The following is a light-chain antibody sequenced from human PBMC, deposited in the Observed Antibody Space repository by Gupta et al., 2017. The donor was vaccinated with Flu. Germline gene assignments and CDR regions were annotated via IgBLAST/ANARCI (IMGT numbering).Light chain of an antibody. CDR3: QVWDSTLDHVI. CDR2: DKN. CDR1: NIGSKG. J-gene: IGLJ2*01. V-gene: IGLV3-21*02. Sequence: SYVLTQSPSVSVAPGQSARITCEGNNIGSKGVHWYQQKPGQAPVLVVYDKNDRPSGIPERFSGSNSGNTAALTISRVEAGDEADYYCQVWDSTLDHVIFGGGTKVTV.